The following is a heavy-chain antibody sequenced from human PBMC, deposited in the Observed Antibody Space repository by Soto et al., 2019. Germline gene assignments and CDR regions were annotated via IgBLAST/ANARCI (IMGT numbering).Heavy chain of an antibody. D-gene: IGHD3-3*01. V-gene: IGHV3-7*05. CDR2: IKQDGSEK. CDR3: ARETPDYDFWSGYFILRYYGMDV. J-gene: IGHJ6*02. Sequence: QPGGSLRLSCAASGFTFSSYCMSWVRQAPGKGLEWVANIKQDGSEKYYVDSVKGRFTISRDNAKNSLYLQMNSLRAEDTAVYYCARETPDYDFWSGYFILRYYGMDVWGQGTTVTVSS. CDR1: GFTFSSYC.